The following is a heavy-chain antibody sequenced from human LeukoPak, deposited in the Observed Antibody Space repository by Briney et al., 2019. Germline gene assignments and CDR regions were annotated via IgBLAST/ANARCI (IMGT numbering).Heavy chain of an antibody. J-gene: IGHJ4*02. Sequence: ASVKVSCKASGYTFTGYYMHWVRQAPGQGLEWMGWISAYNGNTNYAQKLQGRVTMTTDTSTSTAYMELRSLRSDDTAVYYCARGVEATSHYFDYWGQGTLVTVSS. CDR2: ISAYNGNT. CDR1: GYTFTGYY. D-gene: IGHD1-26*01. CDR3: ARGVEATSHYFDY. V-gene: IGHV1-18*04.